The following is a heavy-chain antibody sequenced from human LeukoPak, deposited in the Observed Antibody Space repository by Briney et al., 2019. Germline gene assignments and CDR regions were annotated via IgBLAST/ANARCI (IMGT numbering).Heavy chain of an antibody. J-gene: IGHJ4*02. Sequence: GGSLRLSCAASGFTSSNAWMSWVRQAPGKGREGVGRIKSKTDGGTTDYAAPVKGRFTISRDDSKNTLYLQMNSLKTEDTAVYYCTTDPVPGSYYAAVDYWGQGTLVTVSS. CDR2: IKSKTDGGTT. D-gene: IGHD3-10*01. CDR1: GFTSSNAW. CDR3: TTDPVPGSYYAAVDY. V-gene: IGHV3-15*01.